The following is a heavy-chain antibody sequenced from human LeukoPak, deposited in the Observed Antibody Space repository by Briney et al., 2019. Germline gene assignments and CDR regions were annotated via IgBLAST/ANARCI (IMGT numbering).Heavy chain of an antibody. V-gene: IGHV4-61*02. Sequence: SETLSLTCTVSGGSISSGSYYWSWIRQPAGKGLEWIGRIYTSGSTNYNPSLKSRVTISVDTSKNQFSLKLSSVTAADTAVYYCARVHPDYSNYPHWFDPWGQGTLVTVSS. D-gene: IGHD4-11*01. CDR3: ARVHPDYSNYPHWFDP. J-gene: IGHJ5*02. CDR2: IYTSGST. CDR1: GGSISSGSYY.